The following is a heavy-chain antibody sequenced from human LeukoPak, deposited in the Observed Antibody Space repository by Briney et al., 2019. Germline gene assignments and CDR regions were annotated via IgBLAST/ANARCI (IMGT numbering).Heavy chain of an antibody. CDR1: GGTFSSYA. D-gene: IGHD1-1*01. CDR3: ARAGTIPYYYYYMDV. J-gene: IGHJ6*03. CDR2: IIPILGTA. V-gene: IGHV1-69*13. Sequence: SVKVSCKASGGTFSSYAISWVRQAPGQGLEWMGGIIPILGTANYAQKFQGRVTITADESTSTAYMELSSLRSEDTAVYYCARAGTIPYYYYYMDVWGKGTTVTVSS.